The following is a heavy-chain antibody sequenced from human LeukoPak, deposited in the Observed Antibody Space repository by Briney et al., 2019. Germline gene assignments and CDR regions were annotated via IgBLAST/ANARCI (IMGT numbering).Heavy chain of an antibody. CDR2: ISGSSSAI. CDR1: GFTFSTYS. V-gene: IGHV3-48*04. J-gene: IGHJ4*02. Sequence: GRSLRLSCAASGFTFSTYSMNWVRQAPGKGLEWVSYISGSSSAIYYADSVKGRFTISRDNSKNSLYLQMNSLRTEDTALYYCAKDLDYWGQGTLVTVSS. CDR3: AKDLDY.